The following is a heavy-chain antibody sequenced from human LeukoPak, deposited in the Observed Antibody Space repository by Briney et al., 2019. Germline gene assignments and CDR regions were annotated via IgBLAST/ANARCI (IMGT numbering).Heavy chain of an antibody. CDR2: ISSSTYYM. CDR3: ARSPGGHEYVSENYRSIYYFDY. D-gene: IGHD3-16*02. V-gene: IGHV3-21*01. J-gene: IGHJ4*02. CDR1: GFTFNTYR. Sequence: GGSLRLSCAASGFTFNTYRMTWVRQAPGKGLEWVSSISSSTYYMFYADSVKGRFIISRDNAKNSLYLQMNSLRDEDTAVYYCARSPGGHEYVSENYRSIYYFDYWGLGTVVTVSS.